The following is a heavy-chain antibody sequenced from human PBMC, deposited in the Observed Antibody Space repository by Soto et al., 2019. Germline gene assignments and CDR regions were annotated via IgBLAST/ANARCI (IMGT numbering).Heavy chain of an antibody. CDR2: ISDSSIYI. CDR1: GFTFSTYT. J-gene: IGHJ4*02. D-gene: IGHD4-17*01. Sequence: SCAASGFTFSTYTMNWVRQAPGKGLEWVSSISDSSIYIYYADSLKGRFTISRNNARNSLFLQMNSLRPEDTAVYFCARDTAGPLDYWGQGTLVTVSS. V-gene: IGHV3-21*01. CDR3: ARDTAGPLDY.